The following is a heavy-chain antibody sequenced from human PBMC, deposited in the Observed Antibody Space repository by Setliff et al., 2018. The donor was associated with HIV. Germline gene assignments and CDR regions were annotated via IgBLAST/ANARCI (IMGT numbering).Heavy chain of an antibody. J-gene: IGHJ6*03. D-gene: IGHD3-9*01. CDR2: FDPEDGEA. Sequence: ASVKVSCKVSGYSLTDLSIHWVRQAPGKGLEWMGGFDPEDGEAVYAQKLQGRVTMTEDTSTDTAYMELSSLRSEDTAMYYCARDYRTTDILSSGYMDVWGKGTTVTVS. CDR1: GYSLTDLS. V-gene: IGHV1-24*01. CDR3: ARDYRTTDILSSGYMDV.